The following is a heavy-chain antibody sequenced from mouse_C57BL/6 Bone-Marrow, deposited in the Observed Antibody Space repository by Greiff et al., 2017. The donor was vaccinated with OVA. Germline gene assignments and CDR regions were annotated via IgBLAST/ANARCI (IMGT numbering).Heavy chain of an antibody. CDR3: ARCGTTVVATEYFDV. Sequence: QVQLKQPGAELVKPGASVKLSCKASGYTFTSYWMHWVKQRPGQGLEWIGMIHPNSGSTNYNEKFKSKATLTVDKSSSTAYMQLSSLTSEDSAVYYCARCGTTVVATEYFDVWGTGTTVTVSS. CDR1: GYTFTSYW. J-gene: IGHJ1*03. D-gene: IGHD1-1*01. V-gene: IGHV1-64*01. CDR2: IHPNSGST.